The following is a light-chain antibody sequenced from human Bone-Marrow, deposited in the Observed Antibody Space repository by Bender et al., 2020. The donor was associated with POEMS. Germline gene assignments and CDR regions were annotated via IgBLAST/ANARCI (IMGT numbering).Light chain of an antibody. CDR2: GYN. Sequence: QSVLTQPPSVSAAPGQKVTISCSGSSSNTGSGYDINWYQHLPGTAPKLLIYGYNNRPSGVPDRFSGSKSGTSASLAITGLQAEDDGDYYCQSYDNSLGGWVFGGGTKLTVL. V-gene: IGLV1-40*01. J-gene: IGLJ3*02. CDR3: QSYDNSLGGWV. CDR1: SSNTGSGYD.